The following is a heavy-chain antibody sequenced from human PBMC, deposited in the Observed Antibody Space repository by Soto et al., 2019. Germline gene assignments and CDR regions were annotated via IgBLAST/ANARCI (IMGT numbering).Heavy chain of an antibody. CDR2: ISDSGRT. D-gene: IGHD1-26*01. J-gene: IGHJ6*02. V-gene: IGHV3-23*01. Sequence: EVQVLESGGGLVQPGGSLRLSCAASGFTFSIYAMSWVRQAPGKGLEWVSAISDSGRTYYADSVKGRFTISRDNSKNTVFLQMSSLRADDTAVYYCATRTYSVVLCGHSDVDVWCQGTTVTVSS. CDR3: ATRTYSVVLCGHSDVDV. CDR1: GFTFSIYA.